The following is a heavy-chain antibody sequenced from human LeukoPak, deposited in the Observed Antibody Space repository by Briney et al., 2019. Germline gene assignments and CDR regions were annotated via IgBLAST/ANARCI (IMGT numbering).Heavy chain of an antibody. D-gene: IGHD2-21*01. J-gene: IGHJ4*02. CDR2: ISSSSSTI. CDR3: ARAYCGGDCYSDTIDY. CDR1: GFTFSSYS. Sequence: PGGSLRLSCAASGFTFSSYSMNWVRQAPGKGLEWVSYISSSSSTIYYADSVKGRFTISRDNAKNSLYLQMNSLRAEDTAVYYCARAYCGGDCYSDTIDYWGQGTLVTVSS. V-gene: IGHV3-48*04.